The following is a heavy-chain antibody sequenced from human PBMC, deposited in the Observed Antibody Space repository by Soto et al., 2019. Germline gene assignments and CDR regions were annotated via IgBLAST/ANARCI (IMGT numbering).Heavy chain of an antibody. CDR1: GYTFTSYY. CDR3: ARGYCSSTSCYAPDKYAFAI. J-gene: IGHJ3*02. Sequence: ASVKVSCKASGYTFTSYYMHWVRQAPGQGLEWMGIINPSGGSTSYAQKFQGRVTMTRDTSTSTVYMELSSLRSEDTAVYYCARGYCSSTSCYAPDKYAFAIWGQGTMVTVSS. CDR2: INPSGGST. V-gene: IGHV1-46*03. D-gene: IGHD2-2*01.